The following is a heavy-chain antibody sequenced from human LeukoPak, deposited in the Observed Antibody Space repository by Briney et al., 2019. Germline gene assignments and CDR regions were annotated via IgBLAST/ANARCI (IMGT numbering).Heavy chain of an antibody. V-gene: IGHV3-23*01. J-gene: IGHJ4*02. CDR3: AKSDCSSDGCKLLNY. CDR2: ISGSGDAT. Sequence: GSLRLSCAVSGFIFSNYAMSWVRQAPGKGLEWVSSISGSGDATKYADSVMGRFTISRDNSKNTLSLQMNSLRAEDTAVYYCAKSDCSSDGCKLLNYWGQGTLVTASS. D-gene: IGHD5-24*01. CDR1: GFIFSNYA.